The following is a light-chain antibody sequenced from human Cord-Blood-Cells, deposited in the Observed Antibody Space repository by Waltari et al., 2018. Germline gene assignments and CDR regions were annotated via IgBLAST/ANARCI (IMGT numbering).Light chain of an antibody. CDR1: SSDVGGYNY. J-gene: IGLJ1*01. CDR3: CSYAGSYTSYV. Sequence: QSALTQPRSVSGSPGQSVTISCTGTSSDVGGYNYVSWYQQHPVKAPKLMVYDVSKGPSGVPDRFSGSKSGNTASLTISGLRAEDEADYYCCSYAGSYTSYVFGTGTKLTIL. V-gene: IGLV2-11*01. CDR2: DVS.